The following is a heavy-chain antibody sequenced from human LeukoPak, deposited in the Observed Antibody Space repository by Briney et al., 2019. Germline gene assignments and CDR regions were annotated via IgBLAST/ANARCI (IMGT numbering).Heavy chain of an antibody. CDR2: IYYSGST. V-gene: IGHV4-31*03. Sequence: SETLSLTCTVSGGSISSGGYYWSWIRQHPGKGLEWIGYIYYSGSTYYNPSLKSRVTISVDTSKNQFSLKLSSVTAADTAVYYCARAELGYCSSTSYYSIYAFDIWGQGTMVTVSS. D-gene: IGHD2-2*01. CDR3: ARAELGYCSSTSYYSIYAFDI. J-gene: IGHJ3*02. CDR1: GGSISSGGYY.